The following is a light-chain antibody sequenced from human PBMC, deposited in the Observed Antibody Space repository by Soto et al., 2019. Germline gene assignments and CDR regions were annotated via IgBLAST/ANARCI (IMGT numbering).Light chain of an antibody. CDR2: DAS. J-gene: IGKJ1*01. CDR3: QHYNSYSEA. V-gene: IGKV3D-15*01. CDR1: LSISTK. Sequence: EIVMTQSPATLSLSPGERATLSCRAGLSISTKLAWYQQTPGQAPRLLIYDASTRDTGIPARFSGSGSGTDFTLTINSLQPDDFATYYCQHYNSYSEAFGQGTKVDTK.